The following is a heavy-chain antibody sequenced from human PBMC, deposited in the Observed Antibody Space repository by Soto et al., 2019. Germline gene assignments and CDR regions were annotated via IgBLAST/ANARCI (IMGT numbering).Heavy chain of an antibody. D-gene: IGHD3-22*01. CDR1: GYTFTSYD. CDR2: MNPNSGNT. CDR3: ARDVTMIVVALGY. Sequence: ASVKVSCKASGYTFTSYDINWVRQATGQGLEWMGWMNPNSGNTGYAQKFQGRVTMTRNTSISTAYMELSSLRSDDMAVYYCARDVTMIVVALGYWGQGTLVTVSS. J-gene: IGHJ4*02. V-gene: IGHV1-8*01.